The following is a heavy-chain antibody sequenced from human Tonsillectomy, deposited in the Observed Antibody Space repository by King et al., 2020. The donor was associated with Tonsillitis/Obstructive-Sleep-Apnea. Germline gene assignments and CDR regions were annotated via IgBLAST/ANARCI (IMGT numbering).Heavy chain of an antibody. CDR3: ARFTGSDEGGCFDS. CDR2: IGYDGSNK. Sequence: VQLVESGGGVVQPGRSLRLSCAASGFTFSSHGMHWVRQAPGKGLEWVALIGYDGSNKYYLDSVKGRFTISSDNSRNTLYLQMNSLRAEDTAVYYCARFTGSDEGGCFDSWGQGTLVTVSS. D-gene: IGHD3-16*01. J-gene: IGHJ5*01. V-gene: IGHV3-33*01. CDR1: GFTFSSHG.